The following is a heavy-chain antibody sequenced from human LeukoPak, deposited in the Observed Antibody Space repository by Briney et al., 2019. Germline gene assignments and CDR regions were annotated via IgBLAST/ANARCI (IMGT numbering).Heavy chain of an antibody. CDR3: ARALGSGYSYWFCYL. J-gene: IGHJ2*01. CDR2: IYYSGDT. Sequence: SETLSLPFTVFGKYLNLLHWSLIRQSPGQGLEWIGYIYYSGDTRNNPSLQSRVTMSMDTSKNQISLRLSSVTAAETAGYCHARALGSGYSYWFCYLGGRGTLVTVSS. CDR1: GKYLNLLH. V-gene: IGHV4-59*11. D-gene: IGHD3-22*01.